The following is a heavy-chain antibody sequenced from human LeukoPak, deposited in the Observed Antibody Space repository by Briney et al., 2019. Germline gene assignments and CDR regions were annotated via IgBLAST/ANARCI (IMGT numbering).Heavy chain of an antibody. CDR3: ASFGYYDSSGYPNWFDP. V-gene: IGHV1-2*06. CDR1: GYTFTGYY. CDR2: INPNSGGT. D-gene: IGHD3-22*01. J-gene: IGHJ5*02. Sequence: GASVKVSCKASGYTFTGYYMHWVRQAPGQGLEWMGRINPNSGGTNYAQKFQGRVTMTRDTSISTAYMELSRLRSDDTAVYYCASFGYYDSSGYPNWFDPWGQGTLVTVSS.